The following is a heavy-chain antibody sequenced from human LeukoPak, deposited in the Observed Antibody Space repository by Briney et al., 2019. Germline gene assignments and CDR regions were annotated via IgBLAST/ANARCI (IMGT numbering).Heavy chain of an antibody. J-gene: IGHJ4*02. CDR2: SGST. Sequence: NPSETLSLTCTVSGYSISSGYYWGWIRQPPGKGLEWIGSGSTYYNPSLKSRVTISVDRSKNQVSLNLNSVTAADTAVYYCARDGGYGYYNYWGQGTLVTVSS. CDR1: GYSISSGYY. V-gene: IGHV4-38-2*02. CDR3: ARDGGYGYYNY. D-gene: IGHD5-18*01.